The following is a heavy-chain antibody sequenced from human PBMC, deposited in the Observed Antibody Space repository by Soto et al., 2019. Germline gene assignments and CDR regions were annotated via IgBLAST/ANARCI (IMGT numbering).Heavy chain of an antibody. CDR3: AKVNDFWAGYYTTNWFDP. D-gene: IGHD3-3*01. CDR2: IYYSGST. J-gene: IGHJ5*02. CDR1: GGSISSYY. Sequence: PSVILSLTCTVSGGSISSYYWSWIRQPPGKGLEWIGYIYYSGSTNYNPSLKSRVTISVDTSKNQFSLKLSSVTAADTAVYYCAKVNDFWAGYYTTNWFDPWGQGTLVTVFS. V-gene: IGHV4-59*01.